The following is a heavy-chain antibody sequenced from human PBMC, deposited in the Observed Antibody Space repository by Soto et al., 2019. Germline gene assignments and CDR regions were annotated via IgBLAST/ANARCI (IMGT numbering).Heavy chain of an antibody. D-gene: IGHD3-9*01. J-gene: IGHJ3*01. CDR3: AGNRTRGRRSLDVLDL. Sequence: QVQLQESGPGLVKPSETLSLTCTVSGGSVSSATYYWSWIRQPPGKGMEWIGYIFNTGSTNHKPPLRSRATNPLDKSKNDFSQNLRSVTAADTATFYCAGNRTRGRRSLDVLDLWGQGTKVTVSS. CDR2: IFNTGST. V-gene: IGHV4-61*03. CDR1: GGSVSSATYY.